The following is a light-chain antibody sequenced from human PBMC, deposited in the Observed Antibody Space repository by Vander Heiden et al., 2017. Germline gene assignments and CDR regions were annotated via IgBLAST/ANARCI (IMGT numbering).Light chain of an antibody. Sequence: QSVLPHPPSRSGPPGQRLTISCTGSSSNIGAGYDVQWYQQLPGTAPKLLIYGNSNRPSGVPDRFSGSKSGTSASLAITGLQAEDEADYYCQSYDSRLSGSRVFGGGTKLTVL. CDR3: QSYDSRLSGSRV. V-gene: IGLV1-40*01. J-gene: IGLJ3*02. CDR2: GNS. CDR1: SSNIGAGYD.